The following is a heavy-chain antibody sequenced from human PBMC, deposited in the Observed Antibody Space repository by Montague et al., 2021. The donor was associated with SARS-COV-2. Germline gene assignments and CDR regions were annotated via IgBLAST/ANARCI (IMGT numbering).Heavy chain of an antibody. Sequence: SLRLSCAASGFTSGDYQMTWFRQAPGKGLQWVAHINQDETAKTYVDSVKVRFTISRDNAKNSLILQMNSLKDDDTAVYYCARSPRGSGTGWLDYRGQGTLVTVSS. V-gene: IGHV3-7*01. CDR3: ARSPRGSGTGWLDY. J-gene: IGHJ4*02. D-gene: IGHD3/OR15-3a*01. CDR2: INQDETAK. CDR1: GFTSGDYQ.